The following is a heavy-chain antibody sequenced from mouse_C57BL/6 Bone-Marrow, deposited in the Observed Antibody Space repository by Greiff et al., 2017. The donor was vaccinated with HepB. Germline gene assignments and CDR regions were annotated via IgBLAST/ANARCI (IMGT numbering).Heavy chain of an antibody. D-gene: IGHD4-1*01. V-gene: IGHV1-64*01. Sequence: QVQLQQPGAELVKPGASVKLSCKASGYPFTSYWMHWVKQRPGQGLEWIGMIHPNSGSTNYNEKFKSKATLTVDKSSSTAYMQLSSLTSEDSAVYDCASNWGPYYFDYWGQGTTLTVSS. CDR3: ASNWGPYYFDY. J-gene: IGHJ2*01. CDR2: IHPNSGST. CDR1: GYPFTSYW.